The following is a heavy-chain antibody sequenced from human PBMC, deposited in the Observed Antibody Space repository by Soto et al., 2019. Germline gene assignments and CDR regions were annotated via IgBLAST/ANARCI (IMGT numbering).Heavy chain of an antibody. V-gene: IGHV1-69*01. D-gene: IGHD6-13*01. CDR3: ARVRGDEEQLCWFDP. Sequence: QVQLVQSGAEVKKPGSSVKVSCKASGGTFSSYAISWVRQAPGQGLEWMGGIIPIFGTANYAQKFQGRVTITADQSTSIAYLELSSLRSEDTAVDYCARVRGDEEQLCWFDPWGQGTLVTVSS. J-gene: IGHJ5*02. CDR2: IIPIFGTA. CDR1: GGTFSSYA.